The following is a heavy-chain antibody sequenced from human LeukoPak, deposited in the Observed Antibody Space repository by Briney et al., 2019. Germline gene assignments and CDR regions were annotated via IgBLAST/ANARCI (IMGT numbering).Heavy chain of an antibody. J-gene: IGHJ5*02. Sequence: SETLSLTCTVSGGSISSYYWSWIRQPPGKGLEWIGYIYYSGSTNYNPSLKSRVTISVDTSKNQFSLKLSSVTAADTAVYYCARSGGYHPARNWFDPWGQGTLVTVSS. D-gene: IGHD3-10*01. CDR1: GGSISSYY. CDR3: ARSGGYHPARNWFDP. CDR2: IYYSGST. V-gene: IGHV4-59*01.